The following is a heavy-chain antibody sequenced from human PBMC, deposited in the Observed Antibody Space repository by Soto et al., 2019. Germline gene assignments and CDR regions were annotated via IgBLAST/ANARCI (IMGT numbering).Heavy chain of an antibody. Sequence: SETLSLTCSVSGGSITSPNYFWGWVRRAPGRGPEWIGNIFYNGRTDYRPSLQSRVTISVDTSRNQVSLRLASVTAADTAIYYCARGAFSAEDKPDWFVSWGPGILVTVSS. D-gene: IGHD5-12*01. V-gene: IGHV4-39*01. J-gene: IGHJ5*01. CDR1: GGSITSPNYF. CDR3: ARGAFSAEDKPDWFVS. CDR2: IFYNGRT.